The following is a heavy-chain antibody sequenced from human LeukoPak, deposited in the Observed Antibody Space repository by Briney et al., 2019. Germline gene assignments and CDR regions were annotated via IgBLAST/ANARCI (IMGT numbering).Heavy chain of an antibody. CDR1: GGTFSSYG. J-gene: IGHJ4*02. CDR2: NIPIYGTA. Sequence: SVKVSCKASGGTFSSYGISWVRQAPGQGLEWMGGNIPIYGTAKYAQKFQGRVTITADESTSTAYMELSSLRSGDTAVYYCARAHYGGSYLYYFDYWGQGTLVTVSS. D-gene: IGHD1-26*01. CDR3: ARAHYGGSYLYYFDY. V-gene: IGHV1-69*13.